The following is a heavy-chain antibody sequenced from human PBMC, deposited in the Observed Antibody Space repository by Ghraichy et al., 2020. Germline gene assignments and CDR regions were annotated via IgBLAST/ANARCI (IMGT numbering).Heavy chain of an antibody. CDR3: ARHGGVGVAIRHFDY. D-gene: IGHD6-6*01. CDR2: IHYSGST. Sequence: SETLSLTCTVSGGSISSSSYYWGWIRQPPGKGLEWIGSIHYSGSTYYNLSLKSRVTVSVDTSKNQITLRLSSVTAPDTAVYYCARHGGVGVAIRHFDYWGQGTLVIVS. CDR1: GGSISSSSYY. J-gene: IGHJ4*02. V-gene: IGHV4-39*01.